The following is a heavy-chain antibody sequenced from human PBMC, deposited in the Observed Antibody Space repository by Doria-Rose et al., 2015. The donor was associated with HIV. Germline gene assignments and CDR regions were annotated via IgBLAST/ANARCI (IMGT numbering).Heavy chain of an antibody. CDR3: ARIKSSRWYHKYYFDF. CDR2: IFSDDER. CDR1: GVSLSSPGMG. J-gene: IGHJ4*02. Sequence: QVTLKESGPVLVEPTETLTLTCTASGVSLSSPGMGVSWIRQPPGKALEWLANIFSDDERSYKTSLKSRLTISRGTSKSQVVLTMTDMDPVDTATYYCARIKSSRWYHKYYFDFWGQGTLVIVSA. V-gene: IGHV2-26*01. D-gene: IGHD6-13*01.